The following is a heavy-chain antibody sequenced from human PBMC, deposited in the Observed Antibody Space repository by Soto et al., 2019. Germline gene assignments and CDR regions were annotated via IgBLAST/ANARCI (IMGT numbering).Heavy chain of an antibody. J-gene: IGHJ4*02. CDR1: GGSFNGYY. Sequence: QVQLQQWGAGLLKPSETLSLTCAVYGGSFNGYYWSWIRQPPGKGLEWIGEINHSGSTNYNPSLKSRVTISVDTSKNQFSLKLSSVTAADTAVYYCARAGSHPNHYFDYWGQGTLVTVSS. V-gene: IGHV4-34*01. CDR2: INHSGST. CDR3: ARAGSHPNHYFDY.